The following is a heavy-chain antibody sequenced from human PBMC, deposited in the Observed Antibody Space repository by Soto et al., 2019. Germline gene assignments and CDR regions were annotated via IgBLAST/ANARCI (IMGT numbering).Heavy chain of an antibody. CDR1: GGPISSYY. CDR2: IYYSGST. J-gene: IGHJ6*03. Sequence: SETLSLTCTVSGGPISSYYWSWIRQPPGKGLEWIGYIYYSGSTNYNPSLKSRVTISVDTSKNQFSLKLSSVTAADTAVYYCARDQGYYGSGRSDYYYYYMDVWGKGTTVTVSS. V-gene: IGHV4-59*01. D-gene: IGHD3-10*01. CDR3: ARDQGYYGSGRSDYYYYYMDV.